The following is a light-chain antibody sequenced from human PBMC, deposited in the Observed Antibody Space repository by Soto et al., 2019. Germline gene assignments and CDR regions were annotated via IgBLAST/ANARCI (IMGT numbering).Light chain of an antibody. J-gene: IGKJ3*01. CDR2: LDS. V-gene: IGKV2-28*01. CDR3: IQALQTPFT. CDR1: QSLLHSNGYNY. Sequence: DIVMTQSPLSLSVTPGEPASISCRSSQSLLHSNGYNYLDWYLQKPGQSPQLLIYLDSNRASGVPDRFSGSGSGTDFTLKISRVEAEDVGVYYCIQALQTPFTFGPGTKVDIK.